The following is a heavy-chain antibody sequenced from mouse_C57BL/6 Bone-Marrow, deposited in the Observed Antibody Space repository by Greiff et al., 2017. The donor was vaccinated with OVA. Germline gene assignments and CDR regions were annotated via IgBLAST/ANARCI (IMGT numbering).Heavy chain of an antibody. D-gene: IGHD3-1*01. CDR3: ARWRATERFAY. V-gene: IGHV1-81*01. CDR2: IYPRSGNT. CDR1: GYTFTSYG. J-gene: IGHJ3*01. Sequence: QVQLQQSGAELARPGASVKLSCKASGYTFTSYGISWVKQRTGQGLEWIGEIYPRSGNTYYNEKFKGKATLTADKSYSTAYLELRSLTSEDSAVYFCARWRATERFAYWGQGTLVTVSA.